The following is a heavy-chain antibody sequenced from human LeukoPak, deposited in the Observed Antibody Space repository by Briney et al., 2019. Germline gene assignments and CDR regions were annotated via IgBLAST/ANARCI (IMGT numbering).Heavy chain of an antibody. Sequence: PSETLSLTCTVSGYSISSGFYWGWIRQLPGKGLEWIGSIYYSGSTYYNPSLKSRVTISVDTSKNQFSLKLSSVTAADTAVYYCARGGSGWYSDYWGQGTLVTVSS. CDR1: GYSISSGFY. J-gene: IGHJ4*02. CDR3: ARGGSGWYSDY. D-gene: IGHD6-19*01. V-gene: IGHV4-38-2*02. CDR2: IYYSGST.